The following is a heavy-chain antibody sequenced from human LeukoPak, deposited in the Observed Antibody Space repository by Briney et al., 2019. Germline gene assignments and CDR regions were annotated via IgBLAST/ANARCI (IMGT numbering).Heavy chain of an antibody. CDR1: GGSFSGCY. Sequence: SETLSLTCAVYGGSFSGCYWSWIRQPPGKGLEWIGEINHSGSTNYNPSLKSRVTISVDTSKNQFSLKLSSVTAAGTAVYYCATARGGAFDIWGQGTMVTVSS. D-gene: IGHD3-16*01. CDR2: INHSGST. V-gene: IGHV4-34*01. J-gene: IGHJ3*02. CDR3: ATARGGAFDI.